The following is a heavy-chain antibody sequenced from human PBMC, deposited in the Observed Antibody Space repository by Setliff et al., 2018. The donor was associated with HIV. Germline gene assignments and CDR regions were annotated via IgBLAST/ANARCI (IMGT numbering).Heavy chain of an antibody. D-gene: IGHD3-16*01. CDR2: INAGNGDT. J-gene: IGHJ4*02. V-gene: IGHV1-3*01. Sequence: ASVKVSCKASGGTFSSYGITWVRQAPGQRLEWLGWINAGNGDTRYSQKFQGRIYITRDTSATTVYMELSRLRSEDTGLYYCARGGPFLPFYFNFWGQGTLVTVSS. CDR3: ARGGPFLPFYFNF. CDR1: GGTFSSYG.